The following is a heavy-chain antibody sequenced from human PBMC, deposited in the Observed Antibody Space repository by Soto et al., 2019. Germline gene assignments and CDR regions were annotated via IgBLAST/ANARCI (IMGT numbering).Heavy chain of an antibody. Sequence: QVQLVQSGAEVKKPGASLKVSCKTFGYTFTNYGLAWVRQAPGQGLEWMAWINSYNDNTDFAQKFQGRVTLTTDTPTNTAYMELRSLRSEDTAVYYCARAIAGGDGHTVLDSWGQGTLVTVSS. V-gene: IGHV1-18*01. CDR2: INSYNDNT. D-gene: IGHD2-8*01. CDR3: ARAIAGGDGHTVLDS. J-gene: IGHJ5*01. CDR1: GYTFTNYG.